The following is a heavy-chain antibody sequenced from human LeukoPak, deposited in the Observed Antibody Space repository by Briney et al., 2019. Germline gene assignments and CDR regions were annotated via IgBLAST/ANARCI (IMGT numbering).Heavy chain of an antibody. J-gene: IGHJ3*02. Sequence: PSETLSLTCTVSGGSVSSGSYYWSWIRQPPGKGLEWIGDIYYSGSTRYDPSLKSRVTISVDTSKNQFSLKLNSVTAADTAVYYCACSSNWSRIEIWGQGTMVTVSS. CDR1: GGSVSSGSYY. CDR3: ACSSNWSRIEI. D-gene: IGHD1-20*01. CDR2: IYYSGST. V-gene: IGHV4-61*01.